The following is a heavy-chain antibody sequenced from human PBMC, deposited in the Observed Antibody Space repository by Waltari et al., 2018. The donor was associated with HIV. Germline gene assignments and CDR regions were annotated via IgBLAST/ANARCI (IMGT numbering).Heavy chain of an antibody. Sequence: EEQLVESGGGLVHPGGSLKLSCAASGFSFGDYAMNWVRQAPGKVLELIAYISSTSFNIKYADSVRGRFTISRDNTQNSLSLQMNNLIDEDTAKYFCARDTLNFFFGLDVWGHGTTVALSS. J-gene: IGHJ6*02. CDR3: ARDTLNFFFGLDV. CDR2: ISSTSFNI. V-gene: IGHV3-48*02. CDR1: GFSFGDYA.